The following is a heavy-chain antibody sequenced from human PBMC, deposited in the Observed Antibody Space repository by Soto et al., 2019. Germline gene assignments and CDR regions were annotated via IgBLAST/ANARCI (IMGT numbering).Heavy chain of an antibody. D-gene: IGHD6-19*01. CDR1: GFTFSNAW. Sequence: PVGSLRLSCAASGFTFSNAWMSWVRQAPGKGLEWVGRIKSKTDGGTTDYAAPVKGRFTISRDDSKNTLYLQMNSLKTEDTAVYYCSSAVADDGIDYWGQGTLVTVSS. CDR3: SSAVADDGIDY. V-gene: IGHV3-15*01. J-gene: IGHJ4*02. CDR2: IKSKTDGGTT.